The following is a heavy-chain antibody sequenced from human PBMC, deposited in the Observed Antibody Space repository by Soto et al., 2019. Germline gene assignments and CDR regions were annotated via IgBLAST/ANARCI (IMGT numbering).Heavy chain of an antibody. CDR2: TYYRSKWYN. CDR1: GDSVSSNSAA. J-gene: IGHJ4*02. Sequence: SQTLSLTCAISGDSVSSNSAAWNWIRQSPSRGLVWLGSTYYRSKWYNDYAVSVKSRITINPDTSKNQFSLQLNSVTPEDTAVYYCARVNKRGRRTYFDYWGQETLVTVSS. D-gene: IGHD1-1*01. CDR3: ARVNKRGRRTYFDY. V-gene: IGHV6-1*01.